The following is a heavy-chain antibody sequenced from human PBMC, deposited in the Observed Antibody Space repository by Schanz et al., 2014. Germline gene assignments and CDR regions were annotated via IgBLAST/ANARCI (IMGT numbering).Heavy chain of an antibody. CDR1: GFTASSHS. V-gene: IGHV3-21*02. J-gene: IGHJ4*02. D-gene: IGHD2-21*02. CDR2: ISSRSSHI. CDR3: VRERANYGGNSYFFEH. Sequence: EVQLVESGGGLVKPGGSLRLSCGVSGFTASSHSMNWVRQAPGKGLEWVSSISSRSSHIYYADSVKGRFTVSRDNAKNSVYLQMNGLRVEDTAVYYCVRERANYGGNSYFFEHWGQGTLVTVSS.